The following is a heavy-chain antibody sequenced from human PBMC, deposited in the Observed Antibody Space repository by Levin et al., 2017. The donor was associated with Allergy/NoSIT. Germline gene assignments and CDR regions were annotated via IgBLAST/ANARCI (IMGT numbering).Heavy chain of an antibody. CDR1: GFTFSSYA. D-gene: IGHD1-26*01. CDR2: ISGSGGST. V-gene: IGHV3-23*01. Sequence: PGGSLRLSCAASGFTFSSYAMSWVRQAPGKGLEWVSAISGSGGSTYYADSVKGRFTTSRDNSKNTLYLQVNSLRAEDTAIYYCAKDLPRSGNYYGSFDYWGQGTLVTVSS. J-gene: IGHJ4*02. CDR3: AKDLPRSGNYYGSFDY.